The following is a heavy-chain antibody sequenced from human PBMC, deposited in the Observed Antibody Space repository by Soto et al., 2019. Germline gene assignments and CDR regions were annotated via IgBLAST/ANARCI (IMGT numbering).Heavy chain of an antibody. Sequence: KTSETLSLTCTVSGGSVSSGSYYWSWIRQPPGKGLEWIGYIYYSGSTNYNPSLKSRVTISVDTSKNQFSLKLSSVTAADTAVYYCARADDNRFDYWGQGTLVTVSS. D-gene: IGHD3-9*01. CDR3: ARADDNRFDY. J-gene: IGHJ4*02. CDR2: IYYSGST. V-gene: IGHV4-61*01. CDR1: GGSVSSGSYY.